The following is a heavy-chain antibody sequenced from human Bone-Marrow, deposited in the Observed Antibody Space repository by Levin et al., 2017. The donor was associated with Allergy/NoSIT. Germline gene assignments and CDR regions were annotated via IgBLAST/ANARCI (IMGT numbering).Heavy chain of an antibody. V-gene: IGHV4-4*02. Sequence: SETLSLTCAVSGGSISSSNWWSWVRQPPGKGLEWIGEIYHSGSTNYNPSLNSRVIISLDKSKNQFSLNLIYVTAADTAVYYCAKTGSGWWTRGNWFDPWGQGTLVTVSS. J-gene: IGHJ5*02. CDR1: GGSISSSNW. D-gene: IGHD6-19*01. CDR3: AKTGSGWWTRGNWFDP. CDR2: IYHSGST.